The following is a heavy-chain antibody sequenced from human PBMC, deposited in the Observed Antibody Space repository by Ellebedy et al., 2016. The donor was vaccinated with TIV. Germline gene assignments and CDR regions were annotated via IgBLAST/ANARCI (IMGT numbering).Heavy chain of an antibody. D-gene: IGHD3-3*01. Sequence: AASVQVSCKASRGTFSSYGISWVRQAPGQGLEWMGWISAYNGNTNYAQKLQGRVTMTTDTSTSTAYMELRSLRSDDTAVYYCARKRFLEWSEADYWGQGTLVTVSS. CDR2: ISAYNGNT. V-gene: IGHV1-18*01. CDR3: ARKRFLEWSEADY. J-gene: IGHJ4*02. CDR1: RGTFSSYG.